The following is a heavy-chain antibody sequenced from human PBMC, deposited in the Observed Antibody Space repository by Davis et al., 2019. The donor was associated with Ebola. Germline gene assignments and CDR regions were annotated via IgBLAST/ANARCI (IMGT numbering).Heavy chain of an antibody. D-gene: IGHD2-15*01. V-gene: IGHV1-2*06. CDR2: INPNSGDT. J-gene: IGHJ5*02. Sequence: AASVKVSCKASGYTFTGYYMHWVRQAPGQGLEWMGRINPNSGDTSHAQNFQGRVTMTRDTSISTAYMELSRLRYDDTAIYYCARDPRPFVVVVAATSAAPWGQGTLVTVSS. CDR3: ARDPRPFVVVVAATSAAP. CDR1: GYTFTGYY.